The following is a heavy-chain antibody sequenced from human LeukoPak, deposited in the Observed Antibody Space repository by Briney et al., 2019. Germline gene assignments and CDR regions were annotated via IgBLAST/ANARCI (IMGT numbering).Heavy chain of an antibody. D-gene: IGHD2-21*01. CDR1: GYTFTVYY. CDR3: ARAHIGNDLFIDY. V-gene: IGHV1-2*02. CDR2: INPYSGAT. Sequence: ASVKVSYTASGYTFTVYYMHWVRQAPGQGLEWMGWINPYSGATNYAQKFQGRVTMTRDTSISTAYMDLSSLKSDDTAVYYCARAHIGNDLFIDYWGQGTLVTVSS. J-gene: IGHJ4*02.